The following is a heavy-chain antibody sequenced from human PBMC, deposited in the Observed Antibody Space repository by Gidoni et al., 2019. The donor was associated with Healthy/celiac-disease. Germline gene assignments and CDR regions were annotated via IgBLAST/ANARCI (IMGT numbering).Heavy chain of an antibody. D-gene: IGHD3-3*01. J-gene: IGHJ5*02. Sequence: QVQLVQSGAEVKKPGASVKVSCKASGYTFTSYYMHWVRQAPGQGLEWMGIINPSGGSTSYAQKFQGRVTMTRDTSTSTVYMELSSLRSEDTAVYYCAREGYYDFWSGSKGSYWFDPWGQGTLVTVSS. CDR3: AREGYYDFWSGSKGSYWFDP. V-gene: IGHV1-46*01. CDR1: GYTFTSYY. CDR2: INPSGGST.